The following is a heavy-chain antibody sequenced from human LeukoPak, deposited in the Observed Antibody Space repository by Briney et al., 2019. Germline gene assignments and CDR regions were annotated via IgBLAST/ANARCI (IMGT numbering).Heavy chain of an antibody. CDR1: GYTFTSYG. V-gene: IGHV1-18*01. J-gene: IGHJ4*02. D-gene: IGHD2-2*03. CDR2: IRVYNGDT. CDR3: ATGYCSSTNCRIDY. Sequence: ASVTVSCKASGYTFTSYGISWVRQAPGQGLEWMGWIRVYNGDTNYAQKLQGRVTMTTDTPTSTAYMELRSLRSDDTAVYYCATGYCSSTNCRIDYWGQGTLVSVSS.